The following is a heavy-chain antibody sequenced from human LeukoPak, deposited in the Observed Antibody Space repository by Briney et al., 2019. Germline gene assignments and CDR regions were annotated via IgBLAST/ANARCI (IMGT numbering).Heavy chain of an antibody. CDR1: GGTFSSYA. J-gene: IGHJ4*02. CDR3: AREYCSGGSCYLDY. Sequence: ASVKVSCKASGGTFSSYAISWVRQAPGQGLEWMGGIIPIFGTANYAQKFQGRVTITADESTSTAYMKLSSLRSEDTAVYYCAREYCSGGSCYLDYWSQGTLVTVSS. V-gene: IGHV1-69*13. D-gene: IGHD2-15*01. CDR2: IIPIFGTA.